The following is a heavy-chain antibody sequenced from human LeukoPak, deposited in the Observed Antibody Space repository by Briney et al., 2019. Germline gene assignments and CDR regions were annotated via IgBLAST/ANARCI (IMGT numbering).Heavy chain of an antibody. Sequence: GGSLRLSCAASGFTVSSNYISWVRQAPGKGPECVSVSYSGGSTDYADSVKGRFTISRDNSKNTLYLQMNSLRTEDTAVYYCARGVIRGIDAFDIWGQGTMVTVSS. J-gene: IGHJ3*02. V-gene: IGHV3-66*02. D-gene: IGHD3-10*01. CDR1: GFTVSSNY. CDR3: ARGVIRGIDAFDI. CDR2: SYSGGST.